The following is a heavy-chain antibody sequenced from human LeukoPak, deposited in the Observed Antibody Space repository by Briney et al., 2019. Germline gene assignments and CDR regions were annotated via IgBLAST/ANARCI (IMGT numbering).Heavy chain of an antibody. CDR2: IGSSGGGI. J-gene: IGHJ4*02. Sequence: GGSLRLSCAASGFTFSTYTMYWVRHPPGKGLEWVSIIGSSGGGIHYADSVKGRFTISRDNSKNALYLQMNSLRVEDTAVYYCAIDPNWGIHSWGQGVLVTVSS. V-gene: IGHV3-23*01. D-gene: IGHD7-27*01. CDR3: AIDPNWGIHS. CDR1: GFTFSTYT.